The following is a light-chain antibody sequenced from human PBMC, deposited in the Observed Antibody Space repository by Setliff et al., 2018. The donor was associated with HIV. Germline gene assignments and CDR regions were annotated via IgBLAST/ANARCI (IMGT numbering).Light chain of an antibody. Sequence: ALAQPASVSGSPGQSITISCTGTSGDVGRYNLVSWYQQQPGKPPKLMIYQASKRPSGVSNRFSGSKSGNTASLTISGLQAEDEADYYCCANTGSNTYVFGSGTKVTVL. CDR3: CANTGSNTYV. CDR2: QAS. J-gene: IGLJ1*01. CDR1: SGDVGRYNL. V-gene: IGLV2-23*01.